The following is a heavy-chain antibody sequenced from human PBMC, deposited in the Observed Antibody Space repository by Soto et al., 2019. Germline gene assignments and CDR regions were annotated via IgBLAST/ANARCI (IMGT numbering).Heavy chain of an antibody. V-gene: IGHV4-31*03. D-gene: IGHD2-2*01. CDR3: ARGLAVLVPAAIDY. J-gene: IGHJ4*02. Sequence: QVQLQESGPGLVKPSQTLSLTCTVSGGSISSGGYYWSWIRQHPGKGLEWIGYIYYSGSTYYNPSLKSRVTISVDTSKNQFSLKLSSVTAADTAAYYCARGLAVLVPAAIDYWGQGTLVTVSS. CDR2: IYYSGST. CDR1: GGSISSGGYY.